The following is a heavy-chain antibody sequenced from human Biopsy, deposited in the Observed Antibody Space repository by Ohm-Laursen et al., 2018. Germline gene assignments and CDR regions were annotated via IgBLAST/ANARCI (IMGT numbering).Heavy chain of an antibody. J-gene: IGHJ6*02. D-gene: IGHD4-23*01. CDR1: GFSLSDYH. CDR3: ARDTRWSPYSMDV. V-gene: IGHV3-11*01. CDR2: ISGGGTI. Sequence: SLRLSCSASGFSLSDYHMRWIRQAPGRGLEWVSYISGGGTIYYGDSMKGRVTISRDNAKNSLYLQMHSPRAEDTAVYYCARDTRWSPYSMDVWGQGTTVTVSS.